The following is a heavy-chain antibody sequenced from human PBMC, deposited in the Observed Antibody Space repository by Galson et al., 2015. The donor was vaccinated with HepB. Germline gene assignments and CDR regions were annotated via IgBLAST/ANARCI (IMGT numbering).Heavy chain of an antibody. CDR2: INTNTGNP. Sequence: SVKVSCKASGYTFTSYAMNWVRQAPGQGLEWMGWINTNTGNPTYAQGFTGRFVFSLDTSVSTAYLQINSLKAEDTAVYYCARAGGSSGWYIEYFQHWGQGTLVTVSS. J-gene: IGHJ1*01. CDR3: ARAGGSSGWYIEYFQH. D-gene: IGHD6-19*01. CDR1: GYTFTSYA. V-gene: IGHV7-4-1*02.